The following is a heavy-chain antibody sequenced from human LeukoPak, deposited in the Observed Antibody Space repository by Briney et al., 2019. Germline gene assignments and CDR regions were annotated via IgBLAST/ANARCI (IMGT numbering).Heavy chain of an antibody. CDR2: IYHSGST. D-gene: IGHD6-6*01. CDR1: GGSISSGGYS. Sequence: PSETLSLTCAVSGGSISSGGYSWSWIRQPPGKGLEWIGYIYHSGSTYYNPSLKSRVTISVDRSKNQFSPKLSSVTAADTAVYYCARSIEGSSSQTFDYWGQGTLVTVSS. J-gene: IGHJ4*02. CDR3: ARSIEGSSSQTFDY. V-gene: IGHV4-30-2*01.